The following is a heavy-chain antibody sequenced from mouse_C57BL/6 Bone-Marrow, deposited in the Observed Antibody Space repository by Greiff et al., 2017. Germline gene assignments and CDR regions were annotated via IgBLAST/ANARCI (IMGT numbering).Heavy chain of an antibody. V-gene: IGHV5-17*01. CDR3: ARGITTVEAWFAY. CDR1: GFTFSDYG. CDR2: ISSGSSTI. J-gene: IGHJ3*01. Sequence: EVHLVESGGGLVKPGGSLTLSCAASGFTFSDYGMHWVRQAPEKGLEWVAYISSGSSTIYYADTVKGRFTISRDNAKNTLFLQMTSLRSEDTAMYYCARGITTVEAWFAYWGQGTLVTVSA. D-gene: IGHD1-1*01.